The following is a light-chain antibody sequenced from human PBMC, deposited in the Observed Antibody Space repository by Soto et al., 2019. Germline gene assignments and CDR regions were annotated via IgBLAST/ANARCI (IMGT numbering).Light chain of an antibody. V-gene: IGKV2-28*01. CDR2: FGS. CDR3: MQALQSPLT. Sequence: DIVLTQSPLSLPVTPGEPASISCRSSQSLLHSNGYNSLDWYLQKPGQSPQVLIYFGSNRASGVPDRSSGSGSGTDFTLKISRVEAEDVGVYYCMQALQSPLTFGGGTKVEIK. J-gene: IGKJ4*01. CDR1: QSLLHSNGYNS.